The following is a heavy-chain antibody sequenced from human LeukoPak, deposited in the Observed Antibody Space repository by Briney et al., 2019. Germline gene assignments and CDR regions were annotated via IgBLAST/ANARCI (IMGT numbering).Heavy chain of an antibody. CDR2: ISSNNGKT. Sequence: ASVKVSCKASGYTFTSYGIHWVRQAPGQGLEWMGWISSNNGKTNHAQKLQGRVTMTTDTPTSTVYMELRSLRPDDTAVYYCARGTVSGQDYYYMDVWGKGTTVTVSS. V-gene: IGHV1-18*01. D-gene: IGHD2-15*01. CDR3: ARGTVSGQDYYYMDV. J-gene: IGHJ6*03. CDR1: GYTFTSYG.